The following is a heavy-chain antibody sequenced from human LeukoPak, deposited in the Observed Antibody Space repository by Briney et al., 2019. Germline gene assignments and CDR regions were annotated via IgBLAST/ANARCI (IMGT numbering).Heavy chain of an antibody. J-gene: IGHJ4*02. CDR1: GFTFDDYG. D-gene: IGHD3-22*01. CDR2: ISDSGGRT. CDR3: AKDSYDNSI. Sequence: GGSLRLSCAASGFTFDDYGMSWVRQAPGKGLEWVSAISDSGGRTFYADSVKGRFTISRDNSKNTLYLQIHSLRAEDTAVYYCAKDSYDNSIWGQGTLVTVSS. V-gene: IGHV3-23*01.